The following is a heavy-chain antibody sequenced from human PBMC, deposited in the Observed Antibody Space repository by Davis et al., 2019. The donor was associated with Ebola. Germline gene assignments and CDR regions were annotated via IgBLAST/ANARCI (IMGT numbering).Heavy chain of an antibody. V-gene: IGHV1-18*01. D-gene: IGHD6-13*01. CDR3: ARVLNRYSSFYYYYGMDV. Sequence: AASVKVSCKASGYTFTSYGISWVRQAPGQGLEWMGWISAYNGNTNYAQKLQGRVTMTTDTSTSTAYMELRSLRSDDTAVYYCARVLNRYSSFYYYYGMDVWGQGTTVTVSS. CDR2: ISAYNGNT. J-gene: IGHJ6*02. CDR1: GYTFTSYG.